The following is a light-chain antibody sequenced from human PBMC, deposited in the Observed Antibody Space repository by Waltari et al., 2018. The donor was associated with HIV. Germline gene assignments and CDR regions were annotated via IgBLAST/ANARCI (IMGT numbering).Light chain of an antibody. J-gene: IGKJ3*01. Sequence: AIRMTQSPSSISASKGDKVAITCRASQAIDSSLAWYQQKPGGAPKLLIYGVSTLESGVASRFSGSGFGTQFTLTIGCLQPEDFATYYCQQYFNYPFTLGPGTKV. CDR1: QAIDSS. CDR2: GVS. CDR3: QQYFNYPFT. V-gene: IGKV1-8*01.